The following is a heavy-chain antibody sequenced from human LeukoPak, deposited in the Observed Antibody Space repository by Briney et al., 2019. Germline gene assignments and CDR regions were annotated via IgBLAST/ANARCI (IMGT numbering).Heavy chain of an antibody. Sequence: TGGSLRLSCAASGFTFTSYSMNWVRQAPGKGLEWISYISVDSGTIYYADSVKGRFTISRDNSKNLVYLQMNSLRGEDTAVYFCARENDISTGYPRGYYYYYYMDVWGKGTTVTISS. CDR1: GFTFTSYS. CDR2: ISVDSGTI. V-gene: IGHV3-48*01. CDR3: ARENDISTGYPRGYYYYYYMDV. J-gene: IGHJ6*03. D-gene: IGHD3-9*01.